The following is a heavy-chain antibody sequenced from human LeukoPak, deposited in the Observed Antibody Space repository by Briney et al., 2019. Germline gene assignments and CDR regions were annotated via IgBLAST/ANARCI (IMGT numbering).Heavy chain of an antibody. CDR2: LYSDGTT. D-gene: IGHD3-22*01. CDR1: GLTVSSNY. J-gene: IGHJ4*02. CDR3: ANYDTTGFYFDQ. Sequence: GGSLRLSCSASGLTVSSNYMSWVRQAPGKGLEWVSLLYSDGTTYYADSVRGRFAISRDNSKNTLYLQMFSLRAEDTAMHYCANYDTTGFYFDQWGQGTLVTVSS. V-gene: IGHV3-53*01.